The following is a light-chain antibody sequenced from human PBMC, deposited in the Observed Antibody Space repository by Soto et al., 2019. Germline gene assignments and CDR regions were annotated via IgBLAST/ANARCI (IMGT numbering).Light chain of an antibody. J-gene: IGLJ3*02. Sequence: QSALTQPASVSGSPGQSITISCTGTSSDIGGSNYVSWHQQHPGKAPKVVIYEVSNRPSGVSNPFSGSKSGNTASLTISGHQAEDESDYYCTSYTTTTTKFGGGTMVTVL. CDR2: EVS. V-gene: IGLV2-14*01. CDR1: SSDIGGSNY. CDR3: TSYTTTTTK.